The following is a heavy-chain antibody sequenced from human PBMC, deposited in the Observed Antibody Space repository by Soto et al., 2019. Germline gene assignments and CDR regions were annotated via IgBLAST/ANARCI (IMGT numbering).Heavy chain of an antibody. D-gene: IGHD3-3*01. CDR1: GFSLSNARMG. V-gene: IGHV2-26*01. Sequence: QVTLKESGPVLVKPTETLTLTCTVSGFSLSNARMGVSWIRQPPGKALEWLAHIFSNDEKSYSTSLKSRLTISKDTSKSQVVLTMTNMDPVDTATYYCARIKEDYDFWSGYYYYYSYGMDVLGQGTTVTVSS. CDR2: IFSNDEK. J-gene: IGHJ6*02. CDR3: ARIKEDYDFWSGYYYYYSYGMDV.